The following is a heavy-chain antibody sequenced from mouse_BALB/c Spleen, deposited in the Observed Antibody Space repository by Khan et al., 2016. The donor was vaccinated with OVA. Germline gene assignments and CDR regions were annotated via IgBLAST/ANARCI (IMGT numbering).Heavy chain of an antibody. CDR2: IYPGTDNT. CDR1: GYIFTSYW. V-gene: IGHV1S132*01. D-gene: IGHD3-2*02. Sequence: QVRLQQSGAELVRPGASVKLSCKTSGYIFTSYWIHWVKQRSGQGLEWIARIYPGTDNTYYNESLNDKATLTADKSSSTAYMQLSSLKSEDSAVYYCAREEALYYFDYWGQGTTLTVSS. J-gene: IGHJ2*01. CDR3: AREEALYYFDY.